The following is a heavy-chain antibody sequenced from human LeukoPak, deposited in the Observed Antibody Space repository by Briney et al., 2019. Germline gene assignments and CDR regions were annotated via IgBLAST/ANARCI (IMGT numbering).Heavy chain of an antibody. D-gene: IGHD2-2*01. Sequence: ASVKVSCTASGYTFTSYDINWVRQATGQGLEWMGWMNPNSGKTGYAQKFQGRVTMTRNTSISTAYIELSSLRSEDTAVYYCARGRRVPAAHYYYYYMDVWGKGTTVTVSS. V-gene: IGHV1-8*01. CDR3: ARGRRVPAAHYYYYYMDV. CDR2: MNPNSGKT. CDR1: GYTFTSYD. J-gene: IGHJ6*03.